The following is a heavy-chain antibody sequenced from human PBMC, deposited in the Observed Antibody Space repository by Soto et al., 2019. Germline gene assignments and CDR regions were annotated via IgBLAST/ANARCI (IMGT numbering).Heavy chain of an antibody. CDR1: GFTFSSYA. D-gene: IGHD2-15*01. Sequence: EVQLVESGGGLVQPGGSLRLSCAASGFTFSSYAMHWVRQAPGKGLEYVSAISSNGGSTYYANSVKGRFTISSDNSKNTLYLQMGSLRAEDLAVYYCSRVCSGGSCRYAFDIWGQGTMVTVSS. CDR3: SRVCSGGSCRYAFDI. J-gene: IGHJ3*02. V-gene: IGHV3-64*01. CDR2: ISSNGGST.